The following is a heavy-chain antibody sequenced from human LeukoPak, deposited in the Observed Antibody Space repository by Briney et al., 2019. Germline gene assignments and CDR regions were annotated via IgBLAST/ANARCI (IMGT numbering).Heavy chain of an antibody. CDR1: GFTFSSYS. CDR3: ARVNYDILTGYNRYFDY. D-gene: IGHD3-9*01. CDR2: ISSSSTI. V-gene: IGHV3-48*01. J-gene: IGHJ4*02. Sequence: GGSLRLSCAASGFTFSSYSMNWVRQAPGKGLEWVSYISSSSTIYYADSVKGRFTISRDSAKNSLYLQMNSLRAEDTAVYYCARVNYDILTGYNRYFDYWGQGTLVTVSS.